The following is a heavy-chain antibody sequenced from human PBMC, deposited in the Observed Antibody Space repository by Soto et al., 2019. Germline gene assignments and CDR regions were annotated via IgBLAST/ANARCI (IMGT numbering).Heavy chain of an antibody. V-gene: IGHV1-69*13. J-gene: IGHJ3*02. CDR2: IIPIFGTA. D-gene: IGHD2-21*02. CDR1: GGTFSSYA. Sequence: GASVKVSCKASGGTFSSYAISWVRQAPGQGLEWMGGIIPIFGTANYAQKFQGRVTITADESTSTAYMELSSLRSEDTAVYYCAREAYCGGDCSPDAFDIWGQGTMVTVSS. CDR3: AREAYCGGDCSPDAFDI.